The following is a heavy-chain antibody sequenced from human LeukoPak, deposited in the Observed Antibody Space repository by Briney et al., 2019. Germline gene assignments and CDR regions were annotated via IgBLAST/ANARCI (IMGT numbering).Heavy chain of an antibody. J-gene: IGHJ5*02. V-gene: IGHV4-38-2*02. CDR3: ARELRWQQFSSGQNWFDP. CDR2: LYHTGST. D-gene: IGHD5-24*01. CDR1: GYSISSGYY. Sequence: SETLSLTCTVSGYSISSGYYWGWIRQPPGKGLEWIGSLYHTGSTYYNPSLQSRVTISVDTSKNQFSLKLSSVTAADTAVYYCARELRWQQFSSGQNWFDPWGQGTLVTVSS.